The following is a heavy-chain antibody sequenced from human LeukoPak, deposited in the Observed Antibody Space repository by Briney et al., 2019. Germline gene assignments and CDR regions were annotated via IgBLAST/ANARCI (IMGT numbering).Heavy chain of an antibody. Sequence: SVTLSLTCAVSGGSITGHHWNWIRQPPGMRLEWIGYTSYSRTTIYNSYFKGRATMSIDTSKNQLYLNLTSVTATDTAVYYCAKLGHSDGWYLGAFDIWGQGTTVIVSS. CDR3: AKLGHSDGWYLGAFDI. CDR1: GGSITGHH. D-gene: IGHD6-19*01. CDR2: TSYSRTT. V-gene: IGHV4-59*08. J-gene: IGHJ3*02.